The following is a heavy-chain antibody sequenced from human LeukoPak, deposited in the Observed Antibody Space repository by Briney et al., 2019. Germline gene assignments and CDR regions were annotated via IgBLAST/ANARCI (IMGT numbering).Heavy chain of an antibody. V-gene: IGHV3-48*03. CDR2: ISSSGSTI. Sequence: PGGSLTLSCAASGFTFSSYEMNWVRQAPGEGLVGGSYISSSGSTIYYADSVKGRFTISRDNAKNSLYLQMNSLRAEDTAVYYCARMNDYGDYGRDDYWGQGTLVTVSS. CDR3: ARMNDYGDYGRDDY. D-gene: IGHD4-17*01. J-gene: IGHJ4*02. CDR1: GFTFSSYE.